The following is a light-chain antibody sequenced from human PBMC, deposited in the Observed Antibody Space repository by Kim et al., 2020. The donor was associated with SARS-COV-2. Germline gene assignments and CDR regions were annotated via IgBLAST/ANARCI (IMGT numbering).Light chain of an antibody. V-gene: IGKV1-6*01. Sequence: ASVGDRVTITCRASQGIRNDLGWYQQRPGKAPKLLIYVASSLQSGVPSRFSGSGSGTDFTLTISSLQPEDFATYYCLQDYDYPLTFGGGTNVDIK. J-gene: IGKJ4*01. CDR1: QGIRND. CDR3: LQDYDYPLT. CDR2: VAS.